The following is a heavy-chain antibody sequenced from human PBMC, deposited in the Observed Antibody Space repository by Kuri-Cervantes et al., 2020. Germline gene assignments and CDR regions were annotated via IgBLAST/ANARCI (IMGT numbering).Heavy chain of an antibody. Sequence: GGSLRLSCAASGFTFSSYWMHWVRQAPGKGLVWVSRINSDGSSTSYADSVKGRFTISRDNAKNTLYLQMNSLRAEDTAVYYCAKPKYSSSSGLGYYYGMDVWGQGTTVTVSS. CDR2: INSDGSST. D-gene: IGHD6-6*01. V-gene: IGHV3-74*01. CDR1: GFTFSSYW. CDR3: AKPKYSSSSGLGYYYGMDV. J-gene: IGHJ6*02.